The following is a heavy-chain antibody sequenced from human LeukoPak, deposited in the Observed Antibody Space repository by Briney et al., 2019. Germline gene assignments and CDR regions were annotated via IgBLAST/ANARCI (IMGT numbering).Heavy chain of an antibody. CDR2: INSDGSST. Sequence: GGSLRLSCAASGFTFSSCWMHWVRQAPGKGLVWVSRINSDGSSTNYADSVKGRFTISRDNAKNSLYLQMNSLRAEDTAVYYCAREGRYYGSGSHRDGFDIWGQGTMVTVSS. CDR1: GFTFSSCW. J-gene: IGHJ3*02. V-gene: IGHV3-74*01. D-gene: IGHD3-10*01. CDR3: AREGRYYGSGSHRDGFDI.